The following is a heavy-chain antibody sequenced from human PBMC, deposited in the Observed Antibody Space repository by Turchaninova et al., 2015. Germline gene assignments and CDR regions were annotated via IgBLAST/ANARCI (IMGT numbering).Heavy chain of an antibody. J-gene: IGHJ4*02. Sequence: QVQLVESGGGVVQPGRSLRLSCAASGFTFSSYAMHWVRPAPGKGLGWVAVISYSGDVRYYANSVKGRFTISRDNSKNTLYLQMNSLRTEDTAVYYCARDATVTGPLDYWGQGTLVTVSS. V-gene: IGHV3-30-3*01. CDR3: ARDATVTGPLDY. CDR2: ISYSGDVR. D-gene: IGHD4-17*01. CDR1: GFTFSSYA.